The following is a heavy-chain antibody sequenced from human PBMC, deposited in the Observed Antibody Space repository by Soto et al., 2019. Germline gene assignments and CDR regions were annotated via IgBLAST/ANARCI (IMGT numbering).Heavy chain of an antibody. CDR3: ARDLYYYDSSGYFGY. V-gene: IGHV3-7*01. Sequence: GGSLRLSCAASGFTFSSYWMSWVRQAPGKGLEWVANIKQDGSEKYYVDSVKGRFTISRDNAKNSLYLQMNSLRAEDTAVYYCARDLYYYDSSGYFGYWGQGILVTVSS. D-gene: IGHD3-22*01. CDR1: GFTFSSYW. CDR2: IKQDGSEK. J-gene: IGHJ4*02.